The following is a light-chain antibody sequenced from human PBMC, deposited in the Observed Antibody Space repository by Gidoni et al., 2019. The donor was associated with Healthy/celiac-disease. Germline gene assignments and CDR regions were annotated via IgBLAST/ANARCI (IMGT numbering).Light chain of an antibody. V-gene: IGKV1-33*01. CDR2: DAS. CDR1: QDISNY. J-gene: IGKJ3*01. Sequence: DIQMTQSPSSLSASVGDRVTITCQASQDISNYLNWYQQKPGKAPKLLIYDASNLETGVPSRFSRSGSGTDFSFTISSLQPEDIATYYCQQLRVTFGPWDQSGYQT. CDR3: QQLRVT.